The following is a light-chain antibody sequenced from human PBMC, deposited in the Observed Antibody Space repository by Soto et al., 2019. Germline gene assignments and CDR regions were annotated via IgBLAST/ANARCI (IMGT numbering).Light chain of an antibody. CDR1: SGHSTYA. Sequence: QPVLTQSPSASASLGASAKLTCTLSSGHSTYAIAWHQQQPEKGPRYLMKLNSDGSHNKGDGIPDRFSGSSSGAERHLTISSLQSEDEADYYCQTWGTAIHDVVFGGGTKVTVL. CDR3: QTWGTAIHDVV. V-gene: IGLV4-69*01. J-gene: IGLJ2*01. CDR2: LNSDGSH.